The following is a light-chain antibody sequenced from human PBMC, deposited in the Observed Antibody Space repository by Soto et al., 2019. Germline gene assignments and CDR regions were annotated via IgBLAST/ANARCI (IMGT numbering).Light chain of an antibody. Sequence: QSALTQPASVSGSPGQSITISCTGTISDFVVYNYVSWYQQHPGKAPKLMIYGVSNRPSGVSNRFSGSKSSNTASLTISGLQADDEGDYYCSSHTISSALHVFGTGTKVTVL. V-gene: IGLV2-14*01. CDR3: SSHTISSALHV. CDR2: GVS. J-gene: IGLJ1*01. CDR1: ISDFVVYNY.